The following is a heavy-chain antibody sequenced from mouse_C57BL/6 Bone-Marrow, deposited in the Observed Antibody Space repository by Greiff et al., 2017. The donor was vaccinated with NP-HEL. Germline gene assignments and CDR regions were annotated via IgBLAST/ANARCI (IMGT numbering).Heavy chain of an antibody. V-gene: IGHV1-15*01. CDR3: TRRWLPFDY. CDR2: IDPETGGT. D-gene: IGHD2-3*01. CDR1: GYTFTDYE. J-gene: IGHJ2*01. Sequence: QVHVKQSGAELVRPGASVTLSCKASGYTFTDYEMHWVKQTPVHGLEWIGAIDPETGGTAYNQKFKGKAILTADKSSSTAYMELRSLTSEDSAVYYCTRRWLPFDYWGQGTTLTVSS.